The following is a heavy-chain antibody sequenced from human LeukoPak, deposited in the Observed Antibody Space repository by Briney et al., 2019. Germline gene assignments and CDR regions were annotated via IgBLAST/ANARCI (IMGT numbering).Heavy chain of an antibody. CDR3: AREAYDYVWGSYNDYYYMDV. CDR1: GGSIISYY. J-gene: IGHJ6*03. Sequence: SETLSLTCSVSGGSIISYYWSWIRQPPGKGLEWIGYIYYTGSTNSNPSLKSRVTISVDTSKNQFSLRLTSVTAADTAVYYCAREAYDYVWGSYNDYYYMDVWGKGTTVTVSS. CDR2: IYYTGST. V-gene: IGHV4-59*01. D-gene: IGHD3-16*01.